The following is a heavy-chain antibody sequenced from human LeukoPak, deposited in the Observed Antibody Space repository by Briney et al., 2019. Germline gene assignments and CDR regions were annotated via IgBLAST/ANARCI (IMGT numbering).Heavy chain of an antibody. CDR1: GGSISSGDYY. V-gene: IGHV4-30-4*01. Sequence: RASETLSLTCTVSGGSISSGDYYWSWIRQPPGKGLEWIGYIYYSGSTNYNPSLKSRVTISVDTSKNQFSLKLSSVTAADTAVYYCARPRPYGSGSYVLDPWGQGTLDTVSS. CDR2: IYYSGST. CDR3: ARPRPYGSGSYVLDP. D-gene: IGHD3-10*01. J-gene: IGHJ5*02.